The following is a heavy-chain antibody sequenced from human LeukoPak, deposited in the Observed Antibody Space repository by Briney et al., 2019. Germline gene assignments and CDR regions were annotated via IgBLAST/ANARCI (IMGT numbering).Heavy chain of an antibody. D-gene: IGHD5-18*01. CDR3: ARDGGYSYGSEWFDP. CDR2: INHSGST. J-gene: IGHJ5*02. Sequence: SETLSLTCAVYGGSFSGYYWSWIRQPPGEGLEWIGEINHSGSTNYNPSLKSRVTISVDTSKNQFSLKLSSVTAADTAVYYCARDGGYSYGSEWFDPWGQGTLVTVSS. CDR1: GGSFSGYY. V-gene: IGHV4-34*01.